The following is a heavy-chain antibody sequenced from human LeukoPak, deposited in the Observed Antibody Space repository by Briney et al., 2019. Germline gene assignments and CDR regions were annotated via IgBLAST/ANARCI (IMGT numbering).Heavy chain of an antibody. CDR1: GYTFTGYY. J-gene: IGHJ3*02. D-gene: IGHD1-26*01. Sequence: ASVKVSCKASGYTFTGYYMHWVRQAPGQGLEWMGWINPNSGGTNYAQKFQGRVTMTGDTSISTAYMELSRLRSDDTAEYYCARVYRYSGSPFAFDIWGQGTMVTVSS. V-gene: IGHV1-2*02. CDR2: INPNSGGT. CDR3: ARVYRYSGSPFAFDI.